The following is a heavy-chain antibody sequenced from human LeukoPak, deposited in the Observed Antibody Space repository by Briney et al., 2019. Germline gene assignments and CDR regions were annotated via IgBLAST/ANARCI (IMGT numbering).Heavy chain of an antibody. CDR2: IWSDGSNK. V-gene: IGHV3-33*01. Sequence: GGSLRLSCAASGFTFSSYGMHWVRQAPGKGLEWVAVIWSDGSNKYYADSVKGRFTISRDNSKDTLYLQMNSLRAEDTAVYYCAGEVPAATMGWFDPWGQGTLVTVSS. J-gene: IGHJ5*02. CDR1: GFTFSSYG. CDR3: AGEVPAATMGWFDP. D-gene: IGHD2-2*01.